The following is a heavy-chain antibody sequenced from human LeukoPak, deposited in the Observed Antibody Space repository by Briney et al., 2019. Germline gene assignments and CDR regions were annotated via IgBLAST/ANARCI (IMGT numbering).Heavy chain of an antibody. CDR2: FYHGGST. Sequence: SETLSLTCTVSGYSISTGYYWDWIRQPPGKGLEWIGTFYHGGSTYYNPSLKSRVTISVDTSKNQFSLNLTSVTAADTAVYYCARDLYGDYRYNWFDPWGQGTLVTVSS. V-gene: IGHV4-38-2*02. CDR3: ARDLYGDYRYNWFDP. J-gene: IGHJ5*02. D-gene: IGHD4-17*01. CDR1: GYSISTGYY.